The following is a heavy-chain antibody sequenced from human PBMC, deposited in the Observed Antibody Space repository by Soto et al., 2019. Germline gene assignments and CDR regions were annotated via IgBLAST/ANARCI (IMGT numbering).Heavy chain of an antibody. Sequence: EVQLVASGGGLVKPGGSLRLSCAASGFTFSSYSMNWVRQAPGKGLEWVSSISSSSSYIYYADSVKGRFTISRDNAKNSLYLQMNSRRAEDTAVYYCAREGGGDGAWLNGFDIWGQGTMVTVSS. CDR3: AREGGGDGAWLNGFDI. CDR1: GFTFSSYS. CDR2: ISSSSSYI. V-gene: IGHV3-21*01. D-gene: IGHD2-21*02. J-gene: IGHJ3*02.